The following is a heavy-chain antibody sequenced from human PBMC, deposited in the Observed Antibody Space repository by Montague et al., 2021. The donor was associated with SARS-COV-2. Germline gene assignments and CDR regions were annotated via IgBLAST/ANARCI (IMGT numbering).Heavy chain of an antibody. J-gene: IGHJ3*01. CDR3: AKDRLGTLADASDV. CDR1: GFAFRNYV. Sequence: SLRLSCAASGFAFRNYVMTWVRQAPGKGLEWVSGIGGSGESTYYADSAKGRFTISRDNSKNTLFLQMTSLRGEDTAVYYCAKDRLGTLADASDVWGQGTVVTVSS. V-gene: IGHV3-23*01. CDR2: IGGSGEST. D-gene: IGHD7-27*01.